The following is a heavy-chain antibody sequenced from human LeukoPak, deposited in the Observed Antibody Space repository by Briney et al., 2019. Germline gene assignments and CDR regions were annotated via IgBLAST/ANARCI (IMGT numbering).Heavy chain of an antibody. CDR1: GGSISSYY. D-gene: IGHD1-7*01. CDR2: IYYSGST. J-gene: IGHJ4*02. V-gene: IGHV4-59*08. Sequence: SETLSLTCTVSGGSISSYYWSWIRQPPGKGLEWIGYIYYSGSTNYNPSLKSRVTISVDTSKNQFSLKLSSVTAADTAVYYCARHGNYRSSPFDYWGQGTLVTVSS. CDR3: ARHGNYRSSPFDY.